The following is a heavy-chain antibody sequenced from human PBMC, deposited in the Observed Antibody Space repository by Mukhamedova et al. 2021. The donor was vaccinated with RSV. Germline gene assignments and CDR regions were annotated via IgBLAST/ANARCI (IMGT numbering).Heavy chain of an antibody. V-gene: IGHV3-74*01. D-gene: IGHD2-8*01. J-gene: IGHJ4*02. CDR3: VRDGFGVRFFHY. CDR2: IINDGSSP. Sequence: GKGLVWVSHIINDGSSPRYADFVKGRFTISRDNAKNTLYLQMASLRAEDTALYYCVRDGFGVRFFHYWGQGTLVTVSS.